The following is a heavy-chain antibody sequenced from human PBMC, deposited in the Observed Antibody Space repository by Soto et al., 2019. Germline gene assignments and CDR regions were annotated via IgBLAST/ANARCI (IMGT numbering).Heavy chain of an antibody. CDR3: ASARITMVREVIKYNMDV. Sequence: SETLSLTCTVAGGSISSYYWRWIRPPPRKGLEWIGYLYNSGSTHTNPSLQSRVTISVDTSKNQFSLKLSSVTAADTGIYYCASARITMVREVIKYNMDVWGQGTTVTVSS. CDR2: LYNSGST. V-gene: IGHV4-59*01. J-gene: IGHJ6*02. D-gene: IGHD3-10*01. CDR1: GGSISSYY.